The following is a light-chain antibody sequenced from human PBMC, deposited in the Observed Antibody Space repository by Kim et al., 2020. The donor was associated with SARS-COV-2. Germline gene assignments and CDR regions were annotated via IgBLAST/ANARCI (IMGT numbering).Light chain of an antibody. CDR1: NSNIGSYT. CDR3: AAWDDSLNGYV. Sequence: QSVLTQPPSASGTPGQRVTISCSGSNSNIGSYTVDWYQHLPGTAPELLIYSNTQRPSGVPDRFSGSKSGTSASLAISGLQSEDEGDYYCAAWDDSLNGYVFGTGTKVTVL. CDR2: SNT. V-gene: IGLV1-44*01. J-gene: IGLJ1*01.